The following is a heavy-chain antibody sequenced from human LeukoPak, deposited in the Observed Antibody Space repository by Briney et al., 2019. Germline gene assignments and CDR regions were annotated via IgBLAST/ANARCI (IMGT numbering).Heavy chain of an antibody. V-gene: IGHV4-39*07. J-gene: IGHJ4*02. Sequence: SETLSLTCTVSGGSISSSSYYWGWIRQPPGKGLEWIGSIYYSGSTYYNPSLKSRVTTSVDRSKNQFSLKLSSVTAADTAVYYCAGIAAARFDYWGQGTLVTVSS. CDR2: IYYSGST. CDR3: AGIAAARFDY. CDR1: GGSISSSSYY. D-gene: IGHD6-13*01.